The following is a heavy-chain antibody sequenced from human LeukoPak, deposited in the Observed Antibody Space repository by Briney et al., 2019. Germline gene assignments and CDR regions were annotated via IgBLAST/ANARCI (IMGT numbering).Heavy chain of an antibody. CDR1: GGSFSGYY. CDR3: ARALAYSGSPDY. Sequence: SETLSLTCAVYGGSFSGYYWSWIRQPPGKGLEWIGEINHSGSTNYNPSLKSRVTISVDTSKNQFSLKLSSVTAADTAVYYCARALAYSGSPDYWGQGTLVTVSS. CDR2: INHSGST. J-gene: IGHJ4*02. V-gene: IGHV4-34*01. D-gene: IGHD1-26*01.